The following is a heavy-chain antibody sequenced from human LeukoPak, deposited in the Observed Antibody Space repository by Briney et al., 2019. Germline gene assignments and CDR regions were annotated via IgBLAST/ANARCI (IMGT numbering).Heavy chain of an antibody. V-gene: IGHV1-2*02. CDR2: INPNSGGT. D-gene: IGHD4-11*01. CDR1: GYTFTGYY. J-gene: IGHJ6*03. Sequence: ASVKVSCKASGYTFTGYYMHWVRQAPGQGLEWMGWINPNSGGTNYAQKFQGRVTMTRDTSISTAYMELSRLRSDDTAVYYCARAPGWAVTTFYYYMDVWGKGTTVTVSS. CDR3: ARAPGWAVTTFYYYMDV.